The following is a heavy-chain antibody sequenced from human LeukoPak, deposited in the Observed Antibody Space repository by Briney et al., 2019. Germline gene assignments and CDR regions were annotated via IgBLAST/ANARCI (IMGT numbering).Heavy chain of an antibody. J-gene: IGHJ4*02. CDR1: GYSINSGYY. CDR2: IYHSGT. V-gene: IGHV4-38-2*02. CDR3: ARAYSRSYSHFDD. Sequence: SETLSLTCTVSGYSINSGYYWGWIRQPPGKGLEWIGSIYHSGTYYNPSLKSRVTISMDTSKNQFSLKVSSVTAADTAMYFCARAYSRSYSHFDDWGQGTLVTVSS. D-gene: IGHD1-26*01.